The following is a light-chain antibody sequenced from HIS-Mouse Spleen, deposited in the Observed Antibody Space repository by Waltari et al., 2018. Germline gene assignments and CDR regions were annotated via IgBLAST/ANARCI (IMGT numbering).Light chain of an antibody. CDR1: SSDLGGYNY. CDR3: CSYAGSYGV. Sequence: QSALTQPRPVSGSPGQSVTISCTGTSSDLGGYNYFSWYQQHPGTAPKLMIYDVRKRPSGVPDRFSGSKSGNTASLTISGLQAEDEADYYCCSYAGSYGVFGGGTKLTVL. V-gene: IGLV2-11*01. CDR2: DVR. J-gene: IGLJ3*02.